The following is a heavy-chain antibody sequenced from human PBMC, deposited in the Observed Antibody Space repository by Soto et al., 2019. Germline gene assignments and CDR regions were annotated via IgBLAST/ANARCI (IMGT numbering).Heavy chain of an antibody. Sequence: VASVKVSCKVSGYTLTELSMHWVRQAPGKGLEWMGGFDPEDGETIYAQKFQGRVTMTEDTSTDTAYMELSSLRSEDTAVYYCATTVRNVVVVAATRGHYYYMDVWGKGTTVTVS. CDR2: FDPEDGET. D-gene: IGHD2-15*01. CDR1: GYTLTELS. CDR3: ATTVRNVVVVAATRGHYYYMDV. J-gene: IGHJ6*03. V-gene: IGHV1-24*01.